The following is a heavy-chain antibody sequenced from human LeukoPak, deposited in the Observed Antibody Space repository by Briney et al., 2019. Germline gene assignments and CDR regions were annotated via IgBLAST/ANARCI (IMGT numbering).Heavy chain of an antibody. CDR3: ARGKSGYSFGPLDS. J-gene: IGHJ4*02. CDR1: GFTVSSKS. V-gene: IGHV3-53*01. Sequence: GGSLRLSCAASGFTVSSKSMSRVRQAPGKGLEWVSVINSGGGTYYTDSVKGRFTISRDNSKNTLYLQMNSLRAEDTAVYFCARGKSGYSFGPLDSWGQGTLVTVSS. D-gene: IGHD5-18*01. CDR2: INSGGGT.